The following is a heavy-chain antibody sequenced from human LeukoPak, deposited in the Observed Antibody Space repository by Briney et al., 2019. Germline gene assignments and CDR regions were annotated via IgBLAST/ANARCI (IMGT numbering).Heavy chain of an antibody. Sequence: ASVTVSCKASGYTFTTYGITWVRQAPGQGLEWMGWITTYNGNTNYAQNLQGRVTMTTDTSTSTAYMELRSLRSDDTAVYYCATVAAGLDYWGQGTLVTVSS. D-gene: IGHD6-13*01. V-gene: IGHV1-18*01. CDR2: ITTYNGNT. CDR3: ATVAAGLDY. J-gene: IGHJ4*02. CDR1: GYTFTTYG.